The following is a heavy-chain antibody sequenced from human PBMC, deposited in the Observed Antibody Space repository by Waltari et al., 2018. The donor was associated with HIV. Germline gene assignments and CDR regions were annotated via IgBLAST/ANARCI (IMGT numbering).Heavy chain of an antibody. V-gene: IGHV3-33*01. Sequence: QVQLEESGGGVVQPGRSLRLSCAASGLIFNNYGMPWVRQAPGKGLEWVALIWYDGISKYYAESVKGRFTISRDKSKNTLYLEMNSLRAEETAVYYCAREGYCSGGSCPLPHWGQGTTVTVSS. CDR3: AREGYCSGGSCPLPH. D-gene: IGHD2-15*01. J-gene: IGHJ6*02. CDR1: GLIFNNYG. CDR2: IWYDGISK.